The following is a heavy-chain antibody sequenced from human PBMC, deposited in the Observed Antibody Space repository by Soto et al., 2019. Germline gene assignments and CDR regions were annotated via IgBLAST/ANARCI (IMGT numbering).Heavy chain of an antibody. CDR2: IIPIFGTA. CDR1: GGTFSSYA. CDR3: ARAVPYYYDSSGEFDY. V-gene: IGHV1-69*13. Sequence: GASVKVSCKASGGTFSSYAISWVRQAPGQGLEWMGGIIPIFGTANYAQKFQGRVTITADESTSTAYMELSSLRSEDTAVYYCARAVPYYYDSSGEFDYWGQGTLVTVSS. D-gene: IGHD3-22*01. J-gene: IGHJ4*02.